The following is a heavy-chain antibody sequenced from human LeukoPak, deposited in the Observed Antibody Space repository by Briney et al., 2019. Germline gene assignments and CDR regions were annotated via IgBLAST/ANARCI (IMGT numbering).Heavy chain of an antibody. CDR2: ISYDGSNK. CDR3: ARRYFDY. CDR1: GFTFSSYA. V-gene: IGHV3-30-3*01. Sequence: PGGSLRLSCAASGFTFSSYAMHWVRQAPGKGLEWVAVISYDGSNKYYADSVKGRFTISRDNSKSTLYLQMNSLRAEDTAVYYCARRYFDYWGQGTLVTVSS. J-gene: IGHJ4*02.